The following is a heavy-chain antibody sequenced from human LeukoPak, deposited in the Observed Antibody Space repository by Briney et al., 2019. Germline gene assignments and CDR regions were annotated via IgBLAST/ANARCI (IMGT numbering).Heavy chain of an antibody. CDR2: ISGSGGST. CDR1: GFTFSSYG. V-gene: IGHV3-23*01. Sequence: PGGSLRLSCAASGFTFSSYGMSWVRQAPGKGLEWVSAISGSGGSTYYADSVKGRFTISRDNSKNTLYLQMNSLRAEDTAVYYCARRLRGGHNFGAYFDYWGQGTLVTVSS. D-gene: IGHD5-24*01. CDR3: ARRLRGGHNFGAYFDY. J-gene: IGHJ4*02.